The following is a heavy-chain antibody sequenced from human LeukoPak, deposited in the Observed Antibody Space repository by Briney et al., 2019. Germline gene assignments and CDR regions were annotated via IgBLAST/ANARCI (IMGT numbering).Heavy chain of an antibody. Sequence: YPGGSLRLSCAASGFTFSSYAMNWVRQAPGKGLEWVSAISGSGGSTYYPDSVKGRFTISRDNSKNTLYLQMNSLRAEDTAVYYCAKVGYCGGDCYSGARANAFDIWGQGTMVTVSS. D-gene: IGHD2-21*02. J-gene: IGHJ3*02. CDR1: GFTFSSYA. CDR2: ISGSGGST. CDR3: AKVGYCGGDCYSGARANAFDI. V-gene: IGHV3-23*01.